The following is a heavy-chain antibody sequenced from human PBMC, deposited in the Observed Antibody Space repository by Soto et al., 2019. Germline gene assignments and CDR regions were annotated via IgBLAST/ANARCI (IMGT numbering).Heavy chain of an antibody. CDR3: TTGSVEGV. V-gene: IGHV3-15*07. D-gene: IGHD2-15*01. CDR2: INTNAEGGTT. J-gene: IGHJ6*02. CDR1: GLTISNAW. Sequence: EVQLVESGGGFIYPGGSLRLSCAASGLTISNAWMNWVRQAPGKGLEWVGRINTNAEGGTTDYAAAVKGRFTVSRDDSRNTLYLQMNSLKTEDTAVYYCTTGSVEGVWGQGTTVTVS.